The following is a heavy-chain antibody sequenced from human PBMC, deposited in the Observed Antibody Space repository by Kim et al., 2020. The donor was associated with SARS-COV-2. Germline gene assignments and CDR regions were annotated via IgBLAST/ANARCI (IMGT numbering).Heavy chain of an antibody. Sequence: GGSLRLSCAASGFTFSNAWMSWVRQAPGKGLEWVGRIKSKTDGGTTDYAAPVKGRFTISRDDSKNTLYLQMNSLKTEDTAVYYCKSSYYDSSVYYYYGMDVWSQGTTVTVSS. CDR2: IKSKTDGGTT. V-gene: IGHV3-15*01. J-gene: IGHJ6*02. D-gene: IGHD3-22*01. CDR1: GFTFSNAW. CDR3: KSSYYDSSVYYYYGMDV.